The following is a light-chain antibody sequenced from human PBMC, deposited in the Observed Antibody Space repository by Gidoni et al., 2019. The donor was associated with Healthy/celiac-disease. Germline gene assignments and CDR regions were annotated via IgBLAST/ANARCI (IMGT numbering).Light chain of an antibody. CDR3: MQALQTIFT. CDR1: QSLLHSNGYYY. V-gene: IGKV2-28*01. J-gene: IGKJ3*01. Sequence: DIVMTQSPLYLPVTPGEPASISCRSSQSLLHSNGYYYLDWYLQKPGQSPQLLIYLGSNRASGVPDRFSGSGSGTDFTLKISRVEAEDVGVYYCMQALQTIFTFGPGTKVDIK. CDR2: LGS.